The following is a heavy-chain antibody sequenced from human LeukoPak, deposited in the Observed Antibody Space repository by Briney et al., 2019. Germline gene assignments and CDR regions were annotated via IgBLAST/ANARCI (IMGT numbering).Heavy chain of an antibody. Sequence: PGRSLRLSCAVSGFTLSDYGMHWVRQAPGKGLEWVAVRSYDGSNKYYADSVKGRFTISIDNSKNTLYLQMSSLRVEDTAVYYCARARGGNHRYPFDLWGQGTLVTVSS. J-gene: IGHJ4*02. D-gene: IGHD3-16*02. CDR3: ARARGGNHRYPFDL. CDR2: RSYDGSNK. CDR1: GFTLSDYG. V-gene: IGHV3-30*03.